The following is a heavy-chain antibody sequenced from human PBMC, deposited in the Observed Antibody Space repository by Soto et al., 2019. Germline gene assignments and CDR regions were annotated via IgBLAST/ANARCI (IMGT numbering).Heavy chain of an antibody. CDR3: ARYRIAKRGPNYAMDV. D-gene: IGHD6-13*01. CDR1: GDSVSSNSAA. J-gene: IGHJ6*02. Sequence: SQALSLTCDISGDSVSSNSAAWNWIRQSPSRGLEWLGRTYYRSKWYNDYAVSVKSRITINPDTSKNQFSLQLNSVTPEDTAVYYCARYRIAKRGPNYAMDVSGQGTTVTGSS. CDR2: TYYRSKWYN. V-gene: IGHV6-1*01.